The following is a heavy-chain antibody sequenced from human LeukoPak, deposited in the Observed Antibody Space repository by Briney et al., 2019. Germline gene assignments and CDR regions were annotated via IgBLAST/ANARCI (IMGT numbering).Heavy chain of an antibody. CDR2: ISAYNGNT. Sequence: ASVKVSCKASGYTFTSYGISWVRQAPGQGLGWMGWISAYNGNTNYAQKLQGRVTKTTDTSTSTAYMELRSLRSDDTAVYYCARTFVVTPLDYWGQGTLVTVSS. J-gene: IGHJ4*02. D-gene: IGHD4-23*01. V-gene: IGHV1-18*01. CDR1: GYTFTSYG. CDR3: ARTFVVTPLDY.